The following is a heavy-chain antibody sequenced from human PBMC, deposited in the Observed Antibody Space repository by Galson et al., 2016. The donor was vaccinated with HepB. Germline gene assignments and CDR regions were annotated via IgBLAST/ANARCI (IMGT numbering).Heavy chain of an antibody. CDR1: GFTFSSYT. J-gene: IGHJ4*02. CDR2: ISSRGTTI. CDR3: VSEAGYDAIYYFDY. D-gene: IGHD5-12*01. Sequence: SLRLSCAASGFTFSSYTMNWVRQAPGKGLEWVSSISSRGTTIFYADSLKGRFTVSRDNANNLLYLEMNSLTVDDTGVYYCVSEAGYDAIYYFDYWGQGTLVTVSS. V-gene: IGHV3-21*04.